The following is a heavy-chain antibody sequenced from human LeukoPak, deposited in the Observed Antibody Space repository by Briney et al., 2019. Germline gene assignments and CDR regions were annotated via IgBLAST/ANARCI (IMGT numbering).Heavy chain of an antibody. CDR1: GGTFSSYA. J-gene: IGHJ5*02. CDR2: IIPIFGTA. V-gene: IGHV1-69*13. CDR3: ARVAAAAGSNWFDP. D-gene: IGHD6-13*01. Sequence: SVKVSCKASGGTFSSYAISWVRQAPGQGLEWMGGIIPIFGTANYAQKFQGRVTITADESTSTAYMELSSLRSEDTAVYYCARVAAAAGSNWFDPWGQGTLVTVSS.